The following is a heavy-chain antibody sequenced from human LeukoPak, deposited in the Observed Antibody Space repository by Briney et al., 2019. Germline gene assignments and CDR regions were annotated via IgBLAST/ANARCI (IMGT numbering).Heavy chain of an antibody. D-gene: IGHD1-1*01. CDR3: AKSLFTSATGTGRAFHI. Sequence: PGGSLRLSCAASGFTFSKFPMGWVRQAPGRGLEWVSAISASGDVTFYADSLRGRFTISRDNSKSMLYLQMNGLRAEDTAIFYCAKSLFTSATGTGRAFHIWGQGTRVTVSS. CDR2: ISASGDVT. J-gene: IGHJ3*02. V-gene: IGHV3-23*01. CDR1: GFTFSKFP.